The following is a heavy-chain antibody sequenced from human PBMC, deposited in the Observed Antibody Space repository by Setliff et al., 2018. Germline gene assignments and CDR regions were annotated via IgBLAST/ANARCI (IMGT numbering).Heavy chain of an antibody. CDR3: ARGDSSGNNYPVLDY. J-gene: IGHJ4*02. Sequence: PGGSLRLSCAGSGFNFNSYWMNWVRQVPGKGLVWVSRISPDGSVIDYADSVKGRFTVSRDNAKNTLYLQMNSLRAEDTAVYYCARGDSSGNNYPVLDYWGQGTLVTVSS. CDR1: GFNFNSYW. CDR2: ISPDGSVI. D-gene: IGHD5-18*01. V-gene: IGHV3-74*01.